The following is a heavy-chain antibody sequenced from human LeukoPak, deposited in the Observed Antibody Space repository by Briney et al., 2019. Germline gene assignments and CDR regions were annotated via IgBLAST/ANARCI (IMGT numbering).Heavy chain of an antibody. J-gene: IGHJ4*02. CDR2: ISGSGSYI. Sequence: GGSLRLSCAASGFTFSSYSVNWVRQAPGKGLEWVSSISGSGSYICFADSLKGRFTISRDSAKSSLYLQMSGLRAEDTAVYYCARGEYSSGWLIDYWGQGTLVTVSS. CDR1: GFTFSSYS. V-gene: IGHV3-21*01. D-gene: IGHD6-19*01. CDR3: ARGEYSSGWLIDY.